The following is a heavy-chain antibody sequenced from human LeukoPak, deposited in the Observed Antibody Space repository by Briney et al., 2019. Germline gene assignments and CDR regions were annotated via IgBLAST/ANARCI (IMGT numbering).Heavy chain of an antibody. CDR1: GFSFSSYA. Sequence: GGSLRLSCAASGFSFSSYAMHWVRQAPGKGLEYISSISSNGGNTYYTNSVKGRFTISRDNSKNTLYLQMNSLRAEDTAVYYCASTPGIAAAGTLYFDYWGQGTLVTVSS. D-gene: IGHD6-13*01. CDR3: ASTPGIAAAGTLYFDY. J-gene: IGHJ4*02. V-gene: IGHV3-64*01. CDR2: ISSNGGNT.